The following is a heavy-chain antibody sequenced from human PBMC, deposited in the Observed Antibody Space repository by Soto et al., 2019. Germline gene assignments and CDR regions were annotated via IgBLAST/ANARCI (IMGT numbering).Heavy chain of an antibody. Sequence: EVQLVESGGGLVQPGGSLRLSCVAFEFTFKNYGMNWVRQAPGKGLEWVSCISSSSSSIDYADSVKGRFTISRDNAKSSLYLQMTSLRDEDTAVYYCARGGSDRPGYWGQGTMVTVSS. V-gene: IGHV3-48*02. CDR2: ISSSSSSI. J-gene: IGHJ4*02. CDR1: EFTFKNYG. D-gene: IGHD6-25*01. CDR3: ARGGSDRPGY.